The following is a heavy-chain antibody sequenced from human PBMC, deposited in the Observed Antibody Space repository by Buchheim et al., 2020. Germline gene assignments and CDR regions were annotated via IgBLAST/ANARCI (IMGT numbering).Heavy chain of an antibody. CDR3: AKDPNYYDNTYAFDI. D-gene: IGHD3-22*01. CDR2: IIGSGDST. CDR1: GFTFSNFA. Sequence: EVQLLESGGGLVQTGGSLRLYCAASGFTFSNFAMGWVRQGPGKGLEWFSAIIGSGDSTFYADSVKGRFTISRDSSKNTLSLQMNSLRAEDTAVYYCAKDPNYYDNTYAFDIWGQGT. J-gene: IGHJ3*02. V-gene: IGHV3-23*01.